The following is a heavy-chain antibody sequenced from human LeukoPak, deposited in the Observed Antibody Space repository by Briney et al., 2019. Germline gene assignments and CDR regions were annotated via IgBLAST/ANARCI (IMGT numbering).Heavy chain of an antibody. CDR3: ACVAAYYYDSSGHDAFDI. CDR1: GYTFTSYG. Sequence: ASVKVSCKASGYTFTSYGISWVRQAPGQGLEWMGWINTNTGNPTYAQGFTGRFVFSLDTSVSTAYLQISSLKAEDTAVYYCACVAAYYYDSSGHDAFDIWGQGTMVTVSS. V-gene: IGHV7-4-1*02. D-gene: IGHD3-22*01. CDR2: INTNTGNP. J-gene: IGHJ3*02.